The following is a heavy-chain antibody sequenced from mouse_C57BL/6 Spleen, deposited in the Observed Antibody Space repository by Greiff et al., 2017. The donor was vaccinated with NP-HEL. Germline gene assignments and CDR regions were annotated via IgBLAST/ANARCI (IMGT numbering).Heavy chain of an antibody. CDR3: ARPLYDGYSLDY. CDR1: GYTFTDYY. CDR2: IYPGSGNT. J-gene: IGHJ2*01. V-gene: IGHV1-76*01. Sequence: QVQLQQSGAELVRPGASVKLSCKASGYTFTDYYINRVKQRPGQGLEWIARIYPGSGNTYYNEKFKGKATLTAEKSSSTAYMQLSSLTSEDSAVYFCARPLYDGYSLDYWGQGTTLTVSS. D-gene: IGHD2-3*01.